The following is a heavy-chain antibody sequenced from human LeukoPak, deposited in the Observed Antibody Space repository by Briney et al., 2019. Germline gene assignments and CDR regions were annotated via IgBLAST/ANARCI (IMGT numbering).Heavy chain of an antibody. D-gene: IGHD3-22*01. V-gene: IGHV1-2*02. J-gene: IGHJ4*02. Sequence: ASVKVSCKASGYTFTGYYMHWVRQAPGQGLEWMGWINPNSGGPNYAQKFQGRVTMTRDTSISTAYMELSRLRSDDTAVYYCAREVYYDSSGYYYAYWGQGTLVTVSS. CDR2: INPNSGGP. CDR1: GYTFTGYY. CDR3: AREVYYDSSGYYYAY.